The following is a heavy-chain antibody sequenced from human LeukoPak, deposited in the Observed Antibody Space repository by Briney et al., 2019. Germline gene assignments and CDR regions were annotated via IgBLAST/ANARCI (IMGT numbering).Heavy chain of an antibody. CDR3: AREARGYYDSSGSIDY. Sequence: GGSLRLSCAASGFTFSNAWLSWVRQAPGKGLEWVSVIYSGGSTYYADSVKGRFTISRDNSKNTLYLQMNSLRAEDTAVYYCAREARGYYDSSGSIDYWGQGTLVTVSS. CDR2: IYSGGST. CDR1: GFTFSNAW. J-gene: IGHJ4*02. D-gene: IGHD3-22*01. V-gene: IGHV3-66*02.